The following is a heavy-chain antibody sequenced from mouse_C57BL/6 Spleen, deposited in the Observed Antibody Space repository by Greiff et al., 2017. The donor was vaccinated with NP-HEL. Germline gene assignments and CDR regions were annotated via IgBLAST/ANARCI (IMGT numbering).Heavy chain of an antibody. V-gene: IGHV5-9*01. J-gene: IGHJ2*01. CDR2: ISGGGGNT. CDR1: GFTFSSYT. D-gene: IGHD2-5*01. Sequence: EVQGVESGGGLVKPGGSLKLSCAASGFTFSSYTMSWVRQTPEKRLEWVATISGGGGNTYYPDSVKGRFTISRDNAKNTLYLQMSSLRSEDTALYYCARDSKDFFDYWGQGTTLTVSS. CDR3: ARDSKDFFDY.